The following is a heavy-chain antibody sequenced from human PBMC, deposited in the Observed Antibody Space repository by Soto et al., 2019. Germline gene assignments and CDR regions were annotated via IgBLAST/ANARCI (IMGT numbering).Heavy chain of an antibody. V-gene: IGHV3-23*01. CDR1: GFTFSSCA. CDR3: GKGRSYYYYYGVDG. J-gene: IGHJ6*02. CDR2: IIDSGGST. Sequence: GGSLRLSCAASGFTFSSCAMGWVRQAPGKGLEWVSDIIDSGGSTYYADAVKGRFTISRDNSKSTLYLQMNSLRAEDTAVYYCGKGRSYYYYYGVDGWGQGSTVTVSS. D-gene: IGHD1-26*01.